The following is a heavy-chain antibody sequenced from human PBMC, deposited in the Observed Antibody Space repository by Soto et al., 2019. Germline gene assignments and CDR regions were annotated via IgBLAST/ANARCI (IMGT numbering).Heavy chain of an antibody. CDR3: ARDRDMVRRQYYGMDV. D-gene: IGHD3-10*01. Sequence: SQTLSLTCAISGDSVSSNSAAWNWIRRSPSGGLEWLGRTYYRSRWYNDYAVSVRSRITINPDTSKNQLSLKVSSVTAADTAVYYCARDRDMVRRQYYGMDVWGQGTTVTVSS. V-gene: IGHV6-1*01. CDR1: GDSVSSNSAA. J-gene: IGHJ6*02. CDR2: TYYRSRWYN.